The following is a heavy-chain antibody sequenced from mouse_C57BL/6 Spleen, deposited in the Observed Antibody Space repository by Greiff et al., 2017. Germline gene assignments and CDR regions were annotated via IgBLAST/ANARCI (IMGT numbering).Heavy chain of an antibody. D-gene: IGHD1-1*01. V-gene: IGHV5-4*01. J-gene: IGHJ1*03. CDR3: ARDYCGSSWYFDV. CDR1: GFTFSSYA. Sequence: EVKLMESGGGLVKPGGSLKLSCAASGFTFSSYAMSWVRQTPEKRLEWVATISDGGSYTYYPDNVKGRFTISRDNAKNNLYLQMSHLKSEDTAMYYCARDYCGSSWYFDVWGTGTTVTVSS. CDR2: ISDGGSYT.